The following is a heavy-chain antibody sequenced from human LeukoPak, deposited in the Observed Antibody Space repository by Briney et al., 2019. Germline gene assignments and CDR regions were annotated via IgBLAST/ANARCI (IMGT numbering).Heavy chain of an antibody. D-gene: IGHD6-19*01. CDR3: ANTYSSGWYVPQGYFDY. J-gene: IGHJ4*02. CDR2: ISGSGGST. CDR1: GFTFSSYA. Sequence: GGSLRLSCAASGFTFSSYAMSWVRQAPGKGLEWVSAISGSGGSTYYADSVKGRFTISRDNSKNTLYLQMNSLRADDTAVYYCANTYSSGWYVPQGYFDYWGQGTLVTVSS. V-gene: IGHV3-23*01.